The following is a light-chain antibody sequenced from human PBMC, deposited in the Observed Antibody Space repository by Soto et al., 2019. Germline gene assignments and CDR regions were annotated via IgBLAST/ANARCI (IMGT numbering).Light chain of an antibody. CDR3: QQANSFPT. Sequence: DIQMTQSPSSVSASVGDRVTITCRASQGISSWLARYQQKPGKAPKLLIYAASSLQSGVPSRFSGSGSGTDFTLTISSLQPEDFATYYCQQANSFPTFGQGTKVEIK. V-gene: IGKV1-12*01. CDR2: AAS. J-gene: IGKJ1*01. CDR1: QGISSW.